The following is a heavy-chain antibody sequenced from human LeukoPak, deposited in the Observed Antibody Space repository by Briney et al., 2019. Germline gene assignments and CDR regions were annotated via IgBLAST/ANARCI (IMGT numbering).Heavy chain of an antibody. CDR1: GFTFNKYG. V-gene: IGHV3-23*01. CDR2: ISATGSGT. J-gene: IGHJ6*04. CDR3: ARVNFAAAAMDV. D-gene: IGHD6-13*01. Sequence: GGTLRLSCAASGFTFNKYGMSWVRQAPGKGLEWVASISATGSGTFYADSVKGRFTFSRDNSKNTLYLQMTSLRAEDTAVYYCARVNFAAAAMDVWGKGTTVTVSS.